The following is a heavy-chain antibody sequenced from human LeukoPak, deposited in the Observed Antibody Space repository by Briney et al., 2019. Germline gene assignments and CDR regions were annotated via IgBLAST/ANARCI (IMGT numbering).Heavy chain of an antibody. CDR2: ISGSGGST. CDR1: GFTFSSYA. J-gene: IGHJ6*03. D-gene: IGHD3-22*01. CDR3: ANRGHSSGYYAYYYYMDV. Sequence: GGSLRLSCAASGFTFSSYAMSWVRQAPGKGLEWVSAISGSGGSTYYADSVKGRFPISRDNSKNTLYLQMNSLRAEDTAVYYCANRGHSSGYYAYYYYMDVWGKGTTVTVPS. V-gene: IGHV3-23*01.